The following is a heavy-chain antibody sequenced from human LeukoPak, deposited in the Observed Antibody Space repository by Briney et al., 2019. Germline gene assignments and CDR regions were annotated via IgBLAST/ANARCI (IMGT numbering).Heavy chain of an antibody. CDR3: NSVPRDVWGNNYFDY. V-gene: IGHV3-48*03. CDR1: GFTFSSYE. CDR2: ISSSGSTI. J-gene: IGHJ4*02. D-gene: IGHD3-16*01. Sequence: GGSLRLSCAASGFTFSSYEMNWVRQAPGKGLEWVSYISSSGSTIYYADSVKGRFTISRDNAKNPLYLQMNSLRAEDTAVYYCNSVPRDVWGNNYFDYWGQGTLVTVSS.